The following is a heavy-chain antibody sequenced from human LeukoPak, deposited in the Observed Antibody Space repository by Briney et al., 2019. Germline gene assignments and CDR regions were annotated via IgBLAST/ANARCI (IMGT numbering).Heavy chain of an antibody. D-gene: IGHD3-10*01. V-gene: IGHV4-34*01. J-gene: IGHJ5*02. CDR3: ARGQRSGSYYIRSNWFDP. CDR1: GGSFSGYY. Sequence: SETLSLTCAVYGGSFSGYYWSWIRQPPGKGLEWIGEINHSGSTNYNPSLKSRVTISVDTSKNQFSLKLSSVTAADTAVYYCARGQRSGSYYIRSNWFDPWGQGTLVTVSS. CDR2: INHSGST.